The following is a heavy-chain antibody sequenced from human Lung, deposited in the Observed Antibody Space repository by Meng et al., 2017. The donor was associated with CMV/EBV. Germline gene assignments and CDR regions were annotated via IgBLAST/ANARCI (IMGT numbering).Heavy chain of an antibody. V-gene: IGHV3-23*01. D-gene: IGHD6-13*01. CDR2: ISGSGGSA. CDR3: AKYIAAAGILSVYFDY. J-gene: IGHJ4*02. CDR1: GFTFSSYA. Sequence: GXSXRLSXAASGFTFSSYAMSWVRQAPGKGLEWVSAISGSGGSAYYADSVKGRFTISRDNSKNTLYLQMNSLRAEDTAVYYCAKYIAAAGILSVYFDYWGQGTXVTVSS.